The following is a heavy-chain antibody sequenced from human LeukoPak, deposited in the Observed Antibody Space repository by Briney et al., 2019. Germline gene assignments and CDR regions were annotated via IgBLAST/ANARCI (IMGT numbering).Heavy chain of an antibody. CDR1: GFTFSSYT. V-gene: IGHV3-48*04. J-gene: IGHJ4*02. D-gene: IGHD6-13*01. Sequence: PGGSPRLSCAASGFTFSSYTMNWVRQAPGKGLECVSYISSSGNTTYHADSVKGRFTISRDNAKNSLYLQMSSLRAEDTAVYYCARDGGSSWYFDYWGQGTLVTVSS. CDR2: ISSSGNTT. CDR3: ARDGGSSWYFDY.